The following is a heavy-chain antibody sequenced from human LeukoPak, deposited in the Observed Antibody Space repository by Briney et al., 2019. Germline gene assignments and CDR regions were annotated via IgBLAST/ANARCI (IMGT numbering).Heavy chain of an antibody. Sequence: GGSLRLSCAASGFTFSSYAMSWVRQAPGKGLEWVSAISGSGGSTYYADSVKGRFTISRDNSKNTLYLQMNSLRAEDTAVYYCAKERDDYGDYGGRYYYYYYGMDVWGQGTTVTVSS. J-gene: IGHJ6*02. CDR1: GFTFSSYA. V-gene: IGHV3-23*01. CDR3: AKERDDYGDYGGRYYYYYYGMDV. D-gene: IGHD4-17*01. CDR2: ISGSGGST.